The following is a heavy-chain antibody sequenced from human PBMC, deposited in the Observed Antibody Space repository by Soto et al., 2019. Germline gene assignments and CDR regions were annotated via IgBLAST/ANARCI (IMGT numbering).Heavy chain of an antibody. Sequence: EVQLVESGGGLVQPGGSLRLSCAASGFTFSSYCMHWVRQAPGKGLVWVSRVNRDGSSTSYADSVKGRFTLSRDNAKNTLYLQMNRLIAEDTAVYYCVRSSLVVAAATREDYWGQGTLVTVSS. J-gene: IGHJ4*02. CDR2: VNRDGSST. CDR3: VRSSLVVAAATREDY. D-gene: IGHD2-15*01. V-gene: IGHV3-74*01. CDR1: GFTFSSYC.